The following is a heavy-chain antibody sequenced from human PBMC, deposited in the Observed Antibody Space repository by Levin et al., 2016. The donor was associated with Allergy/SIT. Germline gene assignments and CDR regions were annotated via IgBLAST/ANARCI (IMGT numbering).Heavy chain of an antibody. D-gene: IGHD4-23*01. CDR2: INPSGGST. V-gene: IGHV1-46*01. J-gene: IGHJ6*02. CDR3: ARSGNYGGNSGGTNYYYGMDV. Sequence: ASVKVSCKASGYTFTSYYMHWVRQAPGQGLEWMGIINPSGGSTSYAQKFQGRVTMTRDTSTSTVYMELSSLRSEDTAVYYCARSGNYGGNSGGTNYYYGMDVWGQGTTVTVSS. CDR1: GYTFTSYY.